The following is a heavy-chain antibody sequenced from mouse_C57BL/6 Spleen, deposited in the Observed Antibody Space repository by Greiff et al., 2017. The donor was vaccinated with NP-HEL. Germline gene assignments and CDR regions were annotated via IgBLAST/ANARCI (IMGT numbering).Heavy chain of an antibody. CDR2: IDPSDSYT. CDR1: GYTFTSYW. CDR3: ARVDYSNSDY. D-gene: IGHD2-5*01. Sequence: QVQLQQPGAELVKPGASVKLSCKASGYTFTSYWMQWVNQRPGQGLEWIGEIDPSDSYTNYNQKFKGKATLTVDTSSSTAYMQLSSLTSEDSAVYYCARVDYSNSDYWGQGTTLTVSS. V-gene: IGHV1-50*01. J-gene: IGHJ2*01.